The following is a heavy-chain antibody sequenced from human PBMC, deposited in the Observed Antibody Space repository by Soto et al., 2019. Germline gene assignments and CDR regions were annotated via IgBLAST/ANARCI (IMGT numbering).Heavy chain of an antibody. D-gene: IGHD3-22*01. J-gene: IGHJ4*02. CDR3: ASTRTYYYDSSGYYFDY. CDR2: IDWDDDK. CDR1: VFSLSTSGMC. V-gene: IGHV2-70*01. Sequence: SGPTLVNPTQTLTLPCTFSVFSLSTSGMCVSWIRQPPGKALEWLALIDWDDDKYYSTSLKTRLTISKDTSKNQVVLTMTNMDPVDTATYYCASTRTYYYDSSGYYFDYWGQGTLVTVS.